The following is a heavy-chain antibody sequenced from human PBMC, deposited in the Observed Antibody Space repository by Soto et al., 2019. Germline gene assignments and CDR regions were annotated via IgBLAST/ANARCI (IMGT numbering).Heavy chain of an antibody. V-gene: IGHV4-31*03. CDR3: ARQIVVPAAIVAFDI. J-gene: IGHJ3*02. D-gene: IGHD2-2*02. CDR2: IYYSGST. CDR1: GGSISSGGYY. Sequence: SETLSLTCTVSGGSISSGGYYWSWIRQHPGKGLEWIGYIYYSGSTYYNPSLKSRVTISVDTSKNQFSLKLSSVTAADTAVYYCARQIVVPAAIVAFDIWGQGTMVTVSS.